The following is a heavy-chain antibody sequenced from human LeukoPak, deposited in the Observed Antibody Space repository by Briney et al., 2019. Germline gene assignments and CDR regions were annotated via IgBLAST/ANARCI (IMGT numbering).Heavy chain of an antibody. D-gene: IGHD2/OR15-2a*01. J-gene: IGHJ4*02. Sequence: GGSLRLSCAASGFTFSAYWMHWVRQAPGKGLVWVSRINTDGSSPTYAASVKGRFTISRDNSKNTLYLQMNSLRAEDTAVYYCAYFRGARLGGQGTLVTVSS. CDR2: INTDGSSP. CDR1: GFTFSAYW. V-gene: IGHV3-74*01. CDR3: AYFRGARL.